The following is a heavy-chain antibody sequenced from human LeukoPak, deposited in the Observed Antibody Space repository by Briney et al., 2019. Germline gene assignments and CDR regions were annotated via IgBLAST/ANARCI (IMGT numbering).Heavy chain of an antibody. CDR3: ARDHCSGGTCYFPLDY. CDR2: IYTSGST. D-gene: IGHD2-15*01. V-gene: IGHV4-4*07. CDR1: GGSISSYY. Sequence: SETLSLTCTVSGGSISSYYWSWIRQPAGKGLEGIGRIYTSGSTNYNPSLKSRVTMSVDTSKNQFSLKLSSVTAADTAVYYCARDHCSGGTCYFPLDYWGQGTLVSVSS. J-gene: IGHJ4*02.